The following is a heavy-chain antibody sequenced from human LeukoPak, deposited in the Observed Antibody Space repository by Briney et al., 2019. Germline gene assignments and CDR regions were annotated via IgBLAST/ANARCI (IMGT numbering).Heavy chain of an antibody. CDR1: GFSFSDYH. Sequence: GGSLRLSCVVSGFSFSDYHMSWIRQAPGKGLEWLSYISPGGGMTYFADSVKGRFTISRDNARNSLSLQMNSLTAEDTAVYYCAGGRDIAVAGPGGYFDYWGQGTLVTVSS. V-gene: IGHV3-11*01. D-gene: IGHD6-19*01. J-gene: IGHJ4*02. CDR2: ISPGGGMT. CDR3: AGGRDIAVAGPGGYFDY.